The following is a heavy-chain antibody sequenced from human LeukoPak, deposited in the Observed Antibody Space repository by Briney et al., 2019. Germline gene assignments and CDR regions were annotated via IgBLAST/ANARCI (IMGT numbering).Heavy chain of an antibody. V-gene: IGHV4-4*07. CDR2: IYSSGSA. J-gene: IGHJ4*02. D-gene: IGHD6-13*01. CDR3: ARREGNSWFFDY. Sequence: PSEALSLTCTVSGGSISTYYWKWIRQPAGQGLEWIGHIYSSGSANYNPSLKSRVTMSVDTSKNQFSLRLTSVTAADTAVYYCARREGNSWFFDYWGQGILVTVSS. CDR1: GGSISTYY.